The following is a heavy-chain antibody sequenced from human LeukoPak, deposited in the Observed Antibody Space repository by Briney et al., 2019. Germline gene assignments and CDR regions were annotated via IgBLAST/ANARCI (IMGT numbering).Heavy chain of an antibody. CDR1: GFTFSSYW. CDR2: IKQDGSEK. Sequence: PGGSLRLSCAASGFTFSSYWMSWVRQAPGKGLEWVANIKQDGSEKYYVDSVKGRFTISRDNAKNSLYLQMNSLRAEDTAVYYCARDCGSGSCPFDYWGQGTLVTVSS. CDR3: ARDCGSGSCPFDY. V-gene: IGHV3-7*01. D-gene: IGHD3-10*01. J-gene: IGHJ4*02.